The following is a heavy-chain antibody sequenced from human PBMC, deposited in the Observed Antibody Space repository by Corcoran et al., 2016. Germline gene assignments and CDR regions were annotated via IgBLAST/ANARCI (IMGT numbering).Heavy chain of an antibody. CDR1: GYTFTSYD. CDR3: ARDNGGNAGGFDP. Sequence: QVQLVQSGAEVKEPGASVKVSCKASGYTFTSYDINWVRQATGQGLEWLGWMSPNSGNPGYAQKFQGRLSMTRDTSIGTAYLELSSLRAEDTAVYYCARDNGGNAGGFDPWGQGTLVTVAS. V-gene: IGHV1-8*01. J-gene: IGHJ5*02. D-gene: IGHD2-15*01. CDR2: MSPNSGNP.